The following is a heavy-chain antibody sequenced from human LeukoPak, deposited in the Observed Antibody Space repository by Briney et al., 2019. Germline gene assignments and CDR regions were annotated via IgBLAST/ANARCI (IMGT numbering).Heavy chain of an antibody. Sequence: PGGSLRLSCAASGFTFSDYYMSWIRQAPGKGLEWVSYISSSDTYTNYADSVKGRFTISRDNAKNSLYLQMNSLRAEDTAVYYCARGPYSSGSSADYWGQRTLVTVSS. CDR3: ARGPYSSGSSADY. J-gene: IGHJ4*02. D-gene: IGHD6-19*01. V-gene: IGHV3-11*06. CDR2: ISSSDTYT. CDR1: GFTFSDYY.